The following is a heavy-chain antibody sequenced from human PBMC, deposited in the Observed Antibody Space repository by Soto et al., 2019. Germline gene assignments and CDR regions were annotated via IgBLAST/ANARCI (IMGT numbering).Heavy chain of an antibody. CDR3: ARGRQLWSYYYYYGMDV. V-gene: IGHV1-69*06. Sequence: SVKVSCKASGGTFSSYAISWVRQAPGQGLEWMGGVIPIFGTANYAQKFQGRVTITADKSTSTAYMELSSVRCEDTAVYYCARGRQLWSYYYYYGMDVWRQGTTVAVSS. D-gene: IGHD5-18*01. CDR2: VIPIFGTA. J-gene: IGHJ6*02. CDR1: GGTFSSYA.